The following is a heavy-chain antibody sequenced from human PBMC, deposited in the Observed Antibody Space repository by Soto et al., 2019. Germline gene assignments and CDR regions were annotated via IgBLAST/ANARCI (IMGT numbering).Heavy chain of an antibody. V-gene: IGHV3-66*01. Sequence: EVQLVESGGGLVQPGGSLRLSCAASGFTVSSNYMSWVRQAPGKGLEWVSVIYSGGSIYYADSVKGRFTISRDNSKNTLYLPMNSLRAEDTAVYYCATTTVTTGYYGMDVWGQGTTVTVSS. D-gene: IGHD4-17*01. CDR2: IYSGGSI. CDR1: GFTVSSNY. CDR3: ATTTVTTGYYGMDV. J-gene: IGHJ6*02.